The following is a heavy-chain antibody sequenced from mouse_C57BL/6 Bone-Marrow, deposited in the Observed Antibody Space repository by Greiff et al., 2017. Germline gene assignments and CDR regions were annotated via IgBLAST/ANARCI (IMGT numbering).Heavy chain of an antibody. CDR2: ISSGSSTI. J-gene: IGHJ2*01. D-gene: IGHD1-1*01. V-gene: IGHV5-17*01. CDR3: ARHPYYGSSYGYFDY. CDR1: GFTFSDYG. Sequence: EVKLQESGGGLVKPGGSLKLSCAASGFTFSDYGMHWVRQAPEKGLEWVAYISSGSSTIYYAETVKGRFTISRDNAKNTLFLHMPSLVSEDTAMYYCARHPYYGSSYGYFDYWGQGTTLTVSS.